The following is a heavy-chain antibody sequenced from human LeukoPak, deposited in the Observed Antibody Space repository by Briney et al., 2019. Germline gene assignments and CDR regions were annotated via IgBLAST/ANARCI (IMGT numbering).Heavy chain of an antibody. CDR1: GGSISGGSYY. J-gene: IGHJ4*02. CDR3: ARDEYDSSGYIDYFDY. D-gene: IGHD3-22*01. Sequence: SETLSLTCTVSGGSISGGSYYWSWIRQPAGNGLEWIGRIYTSGSTNYNPSLKSRVTISVDTSKNQFSLKLSSVTAADTAVYYCARDEYDSSGYIDYFDYWGQGTLVAVSS. V-gene: IGHV4-61*02. CDR2: IYTSGST.